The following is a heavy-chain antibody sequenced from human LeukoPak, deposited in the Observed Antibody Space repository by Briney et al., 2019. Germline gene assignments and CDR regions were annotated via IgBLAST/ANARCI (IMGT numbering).Heavy chain of an antibody. D-gene: IGHD3-22*01. V-gene: IGHV4-30-4*01. CDR3: ARPYYYDSRIDP. CDR1: GGSISSGDYY. CDR2: MYYSGST. J-gene: IGHJ5*02. Sequence: SETLSLTCTVSGGSISSGDYYWSWIRQPPGKGLEWIAYMYYSGSTYYNPSLKSRVTMSADTSKNQLSLKLSSVTAADMAVYYCARPYYYDSRIDPWGQGILVTVSS.